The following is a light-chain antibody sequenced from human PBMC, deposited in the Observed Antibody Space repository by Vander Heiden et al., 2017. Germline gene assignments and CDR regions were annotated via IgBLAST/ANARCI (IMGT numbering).Light chain of an antibody. CDR1: QSINSW. V-gene: IGKV1-5*03. CDR3: QQYNTYFT. CDR2: KAS. J-gene: IGKJ3*01. Sequence: DIQMTQSPSTLSASVGDRVTITCRASQSINSWLAWYQQKPGKAPKLLNYKASSLGSGVPSRFSGSGSGTEFTLTISSLQPDDFATYYRQQYNTYFTFGPGTKVDIK.